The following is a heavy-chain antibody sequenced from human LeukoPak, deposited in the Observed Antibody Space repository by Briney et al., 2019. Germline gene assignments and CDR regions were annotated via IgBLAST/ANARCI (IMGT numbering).Heavy chain of an antibody. D-gene: IGHD2-15*01. CDR1: GYSVTSYW. V-gene: IGHV5-51*01. CDR3: ARLPYCSGGSCYNDY. J-gene: IGHJ4*02. Sequence: GESLKISCKGSGYSVTSYWIGWVRQMPGKGLEWMGIIYPGDSDTRYSPSFQGQVTISADKPISTAYLQWSSLKASDTAMYYCARLPYCSGGSCYNDYWGQGTLVTVSS. CDR2: IYPGDSDT.